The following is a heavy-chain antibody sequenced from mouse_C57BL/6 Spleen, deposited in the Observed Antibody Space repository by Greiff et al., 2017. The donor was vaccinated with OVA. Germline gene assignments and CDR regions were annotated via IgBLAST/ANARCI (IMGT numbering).Heavy chain of an antibody. CDR2: IDPSDSYT. CDR1: GYTFTSYW. V-gene: IGHV1-69*01. CDR3: ARSEGPYYYGSIPYD. Sequence: QVQLQQPGAELVMPGASVKLSCKASGYTFTSYWMHWVKQRPGQGLAWIGEIDPSDSYTNYNQKFKGKSTLTVDKSSSTAYMQLSSLTSEDSAVYYCARSEGPYYYGSIPYDWGQGTSVTVSS. J-gene: IGHJ4*01. D-gene: IGHD1-1*01.